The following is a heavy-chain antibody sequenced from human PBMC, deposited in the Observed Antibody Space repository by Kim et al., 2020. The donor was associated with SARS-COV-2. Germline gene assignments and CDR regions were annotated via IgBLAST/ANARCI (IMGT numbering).Heavy chain of an antibody. J-gene: IGHJ6*02. V-gene: IGHV3-74*01. D-gene: IGHD3-10*01. CDR2: INSDGSST. Sequence: GGSLRLSCAASGFTFSSYWMHWVRQAPGKGLVWVSRINSDGSSTSYADSVKGRFTISRDNAKNTLYLQMNSLRAEDTAVYYCARDKQILRMVRGVIITLPPYYYYGMDVWGQGTTVTVSS. CDR3: ARDKQILRMVRGVIITLPPYYYYGMDV. CDR1: GFTFSSYW.